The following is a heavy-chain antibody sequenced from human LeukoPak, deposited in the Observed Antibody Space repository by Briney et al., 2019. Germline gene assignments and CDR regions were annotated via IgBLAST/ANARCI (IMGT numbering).Heavy chain of an antibody. CDR1: GFTFSSYS. Sequence: GGSLRLSCAASGFTFSSYSMNWVRQAPGKGLEWVSYISSSSSTIYYADSVKGRFTISRDNAKNSLYLQMNSLRAEDTAVYYCARDPDTAMDCEFNFDYWGQGTLVTVSS. J-gene: IGHJ4*02. CDR2: ISSSSSTI. V-gene: IGHV3-48*04. D-gene: IGHD5-18*01. CDR3: ARDPDTAMDCEFNFDY.